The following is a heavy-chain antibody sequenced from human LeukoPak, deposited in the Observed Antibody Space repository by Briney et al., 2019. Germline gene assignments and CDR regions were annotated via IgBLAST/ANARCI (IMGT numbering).Heavy chain of an antibody. Sequence: GGSLRLSCAASGFTFSNYEMNWVRQAPGKGLEWVSYISSSGSIYYADSVKGRFTISRDNAKNSLYLQMNSLRAEDTAIYYCASTNYYGSSGFSNCFEPWGQGTLVTVSS. CDR2: ISSSGSI. CDR1: GFTFSNYE. J-gene: IGHJ5*02. CDR3: ASTNYYGSSGFSNCFEP. D-gene: IGHD3-22*01. V-gene: IGHV3-48*03.